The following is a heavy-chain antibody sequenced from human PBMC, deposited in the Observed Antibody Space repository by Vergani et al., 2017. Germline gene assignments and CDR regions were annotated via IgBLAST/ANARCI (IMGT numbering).Heavy chain of an antibody. CDR2: INTNTGNP. J-gene: IGHJ6*02. Sequence: GQLAQSGAEVKKPGSSVKVSCKASGGTFSSNSISWVRQAPGQGLEWMGWINTNTGNPTYAQGFTGRFVFSLDTSVSTAYLQISSLKAEDTAVYYCAREGAAAGKVYYYGMDVWGQGTTVTVSS. CDR3: AREGAAAGKVYYYGMDV. D-gene: IGHD6-13*01. V-gene: IGHV7-4-1*02. CDR1: GGTFSSNS.